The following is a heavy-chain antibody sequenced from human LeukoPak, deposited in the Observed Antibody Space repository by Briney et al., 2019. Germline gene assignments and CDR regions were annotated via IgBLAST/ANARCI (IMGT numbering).Heavy chain of an antibody. CDR2: IYYSGST. Sequence: SETLSLTCTVSGGSISSYYWSWIRQPPGKGLEWIAYIYYSGSTNYNPSLKSRVTISVDTSKNQFSLRLSSVTAADTAVYYCARRYGSGSSGTFDYWGQGTLVTVSS. CDR1: GGSISSYY. CDR3: ARRYGSGSSGTFDY. J-gene: IGHJ4*02. D-gene: IGHD3-10*01. V-gene: IGHV4-59*01.